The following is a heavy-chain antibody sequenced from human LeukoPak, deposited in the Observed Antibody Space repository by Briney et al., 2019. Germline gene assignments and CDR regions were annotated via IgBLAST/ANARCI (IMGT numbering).Heavy chain of an antibody. CDR2: IYYSGST. Sequence: SETLSLTCTVSGGSISSYYWSWIRQPPGKGLEWIAYIYYSGSTNYNPSLKSRVTISVDTSKNQFSLRLSSVTAADTAVYYCARRYGSGSSGTFDYWGQGTLVTVSS. CDR1: GGSISSYY. CDR3: ARRYGSGSSGTFDY. J-gene: IGHJ4*02. D-gene: IGHD3-10*01. V-gene: IGHV4-59*01.